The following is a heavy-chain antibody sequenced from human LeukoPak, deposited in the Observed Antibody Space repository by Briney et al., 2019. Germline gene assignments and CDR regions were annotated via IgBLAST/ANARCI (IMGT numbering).Heavy chain of an antibody. CDR2: IYSGGST. D-gene: IGHD5-12*01. CDR1: GFTVSSNY. CDR3: AKGLGISGYDPLDY. J-gene: IGHJ4*02. Sequence: GGSLRLSCAASGFTVSSNYMSWVRQAPGKGLEWVSVIYSGGSTYYADSVKGRFTISRDNSKNTLYLQMNGLRAEDTAVYYCAKGLGISGYDPLDYWGQGTLVTVSS. V-gene: IGHV3-53*01.